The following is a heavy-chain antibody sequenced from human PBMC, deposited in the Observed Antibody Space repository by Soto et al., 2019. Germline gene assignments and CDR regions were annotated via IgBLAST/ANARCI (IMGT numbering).Heavy chain of an antibody. CDR2: FFIGGNT. V-gene: IGHV4-39*01. D-gene: IGHD3-9*01. Sequence: PSETLSLTCSVSGGSISSSTYYWGWMRQPPGKGLEWIASFFIGGNTYYNPSLKSRVSTSVDTSKNQFSLRLSSVTAAETAVYFCARRHGPDIDAYYWGPGILVTVSS. J-gene: IGHJ4*01. CDR3: ARRHGPDIDAYY. CDR1: GGSISSSTYY.